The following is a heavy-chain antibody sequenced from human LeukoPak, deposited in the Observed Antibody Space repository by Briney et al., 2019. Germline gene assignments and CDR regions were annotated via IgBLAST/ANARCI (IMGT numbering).Heavy chain of an antibody. Sequence: GGSLRLSXAASGFTFSNAWMSWVRQPPGKGLEWVGRIKSKTDGGTTDYAAPVKGRFTISRDDSKNTLYLQMNSLKTEDTAVYYCTTEVAGRLYYFDYWGQGTLVTVSS. CDR2: IKSKTDGGTT. CDR3: TTEVAGRLYYFDY. V-gene: IGHV3-15*01. D-gene: IGHD6-19*01. CDR1: GFTFSNAW. J-gene: IGHJ4*02.